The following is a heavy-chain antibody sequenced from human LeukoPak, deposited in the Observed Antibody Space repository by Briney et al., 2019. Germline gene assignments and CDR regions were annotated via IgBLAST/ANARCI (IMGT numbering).Heavy chain of an antibody. D-gene: IGHD2-2*01. J-gene: IGHJ4*02. CDR3: ARRYCSSTSCYFDY. CDR2: IYPGDSDT. Sequence: GESLKISCKGSGYSFTRYWIGWVRQMPGKGLEWMVIIYPGDSDTRYSPSFPGQVTISADKSISTAYLQWSSLKASATAMYYCARRYCSSTSCYFDYWDQGTLVTVSS. CDR1: GYSFTRYW. V-gene: IGHV5-51*01.